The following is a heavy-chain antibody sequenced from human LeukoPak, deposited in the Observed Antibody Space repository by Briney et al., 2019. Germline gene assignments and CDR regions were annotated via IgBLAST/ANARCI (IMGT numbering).Heavy chain of an antibody. V-gene: IGHV4-30-4*01. CDR1: GGSISSGDYY. CDR2: IYYSGST. Sequence: SETLSLTCTVSGGSISSGDYYWSWIRQPPGKGLEWIGYIYYSGSTYYNPSLKSRVTISVDRSKNQFSLKLSSVTAADTAMYYCARADTLATAGYGLDVWGQGTSVTVSS. D-gene: IGHD6-13*01. J-gene: IGHJ6*02. CDR3: ARADTLATAGYGLDV.